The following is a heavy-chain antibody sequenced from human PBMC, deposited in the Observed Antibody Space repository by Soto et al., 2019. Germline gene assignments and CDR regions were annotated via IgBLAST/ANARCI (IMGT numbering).Heavy chain of an antibody. CDR2: IYYSGSS. V-gene: IGHV4-39*01. Sequence: QLQLQESGPGLVKPSETLSLTCSVSGGSISSSSYYWGWIRQPPGKGLEWIGSIYYSGSSYYNPSLKGRVTLPVDTSENKFSLRLSSVTAADTAVYYCATITRAYYMDVWGKGTTLTVSS. D-gene: IGHD3-10*01. CDR3: ATITRAYYMDV. J-gene: IGHJ6*03. CDR1: GGSISSSSYY.